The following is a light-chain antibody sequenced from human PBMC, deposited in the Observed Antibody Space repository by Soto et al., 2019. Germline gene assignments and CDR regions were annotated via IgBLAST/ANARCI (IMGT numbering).Light chain of an antibody. J-gene: IGKJ5*01. CDR3: QQSYSATIT. CDR1: QNIRNY. Sequence: DLQMAQSPSCLSGSVGDRFTITCRASQNIRNYLNWYQKKPGKAPKLLIYMAFTLQSGVPSRLSGSGYGTDLTITISSLKHEDFESYYCQQSYSATITFGQGTRLEIK. V-gene: IGKV1-39*01. CDR2: MAF.